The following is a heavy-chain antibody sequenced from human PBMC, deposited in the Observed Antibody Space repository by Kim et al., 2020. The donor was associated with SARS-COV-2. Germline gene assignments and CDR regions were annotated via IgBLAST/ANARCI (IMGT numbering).Heavy chain of an antibody. CDR3: AKDWPNSPQYSGDAFDI. V-gene: IGHV3-23*01. D-gene: IGHD6-6*01. CDR1: GFTFSSYA. Sequence: GGSLRLSCAASGFTFSSYAMSWVRQAPGKGLEWVSAISGSGGSTYYADSVKGRFTISRDNSKNTLYLQMNSLRAEDTAVYYCAKDWPNSPQYSGDAFDIWGQGTMVTVSS. CDR2: ISGSGGST. J-gene: IGHJ3*02.